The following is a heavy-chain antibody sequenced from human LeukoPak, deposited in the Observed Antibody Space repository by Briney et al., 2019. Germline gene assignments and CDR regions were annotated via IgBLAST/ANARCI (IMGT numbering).Heavy chain of an antibody. CDR2: MNPNSGNT. V-gene: IGHV1-8*01. CDR3: ARIGASQFDWPDDAFDI. CDR1: GYTFTSYD. D-gene: IGHD3-9*01. Sequence: ASVKVSCKASGYTFTSYDINWVRQATGQGLEWMGWMNPNSGNTGYAQKFQGRVTMTRNTSISTAYMELSSLRSEDTAVYYCARIGASQFDWPDDAFDIWGQGTMATVSS. J-gene: IGHJ3*02.